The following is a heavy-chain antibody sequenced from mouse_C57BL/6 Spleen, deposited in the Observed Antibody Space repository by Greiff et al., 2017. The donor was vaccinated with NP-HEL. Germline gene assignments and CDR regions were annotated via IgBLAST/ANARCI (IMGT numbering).Heavy chain of an antibody. Sequence: VQLQQSGPELVKPGASVKISCKASGYAFSSSWMNWVKQRPGKGLEWIGRIYPGDGDTNYNGKFKGKATLTADKSSSTAYMQLSSLTSEDSAVYFCARRTVVAYPWYFDVWGTGTTVTVSS. J-gene: IGHJ1*03. V-gene: IGHV1-82*01. CDR3: ARRTVVAYPWYFDV. CDR1: GYAFSSSW. D-gene: IGHD1-1*01. CDR2: IYPGDGDT.